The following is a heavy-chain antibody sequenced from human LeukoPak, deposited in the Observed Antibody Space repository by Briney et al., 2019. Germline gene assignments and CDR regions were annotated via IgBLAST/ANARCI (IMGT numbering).Heavy chain of an antibody. D-gene: IGHD1-26*01. V-gene: IGHV1-69*05. CDR1: GGTFSSYA. J-gene: IGHJ4*02. CDR3: ARVFARGGEVSGSYYYY. CDR2: IIPMFGTA. Sequence: PVKVSCKASGGTFSSYAISWVRQAPGQGLDWMGGIIPMFGTANYAQKFQGRVTITTEDSTSTVYMELSSLGSEDTAMYYCARVFARGGEVSGSYYYYWGQGTLVTVSS.